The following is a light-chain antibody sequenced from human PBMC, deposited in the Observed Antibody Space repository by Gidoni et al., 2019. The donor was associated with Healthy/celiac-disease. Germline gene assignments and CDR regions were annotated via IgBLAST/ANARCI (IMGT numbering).Light chain of an antibody. CDR1: QSISSY. V-gene: IGKV1-39*01. J-gene: IGKJ1*01. Sequence: DIKMTQSPSSLSAAVGDRVNITCRASQSISSYLNWYQQKPGKAPKLLIYSASSLQSGVPSRFCGSGSGTAFTLTTSSLQPEDFATYYCQQSYSTPLTFGHGTKVEIK. CDR3: QQSYSTPLT. CDR2: SAS.